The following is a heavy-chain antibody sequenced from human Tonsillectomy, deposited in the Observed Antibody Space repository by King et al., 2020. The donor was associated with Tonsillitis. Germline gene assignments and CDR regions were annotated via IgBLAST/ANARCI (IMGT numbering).Heavy chain of an antibody. CDR3: TPGGRGWFDP. D-gene: IGHD2-15*01. J-gene: IGHJ5*02. CDR1: GFTFSNAW. V-gene: IGHV3-15*01. CDR2: IKSKTDGGKT. Sequence: QLVQSGGGLVKPGGSLRLSCAASGFTFSNAWMTWVRQAPGKGLEWVGRIKSKTDGGKTDYVAPVKGRFTISREDSKNTLFLQMTSLKTEDTAVYYCTPGGRGWFDPWGQGTLVTVSS.